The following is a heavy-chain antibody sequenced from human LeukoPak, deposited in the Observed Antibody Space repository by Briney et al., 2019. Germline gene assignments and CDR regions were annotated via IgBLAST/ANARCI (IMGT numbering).Heavy chain of an antibody. V-gene: IGHV3-7*01. D-gene: IGHD6-25*01. CDR3: AIAAGWELGY. CDR2: IKGDASEE. J-gene: IGHJ4*02. Sequence: PGGSLRLSCAASGFTSSRHWMSWVRQTPEKGLEWVANIKGDASEENYVDSVKGRFTISRDNAKNSLYLQMNSLRAEDTAVYYCAIAAGWELGYWGQGTLVTVSS. CDR1: GFTSSRHW.